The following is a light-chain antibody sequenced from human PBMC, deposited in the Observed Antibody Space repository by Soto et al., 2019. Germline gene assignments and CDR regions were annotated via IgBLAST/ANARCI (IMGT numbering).Light chain of an antibody. CDR1: SSDIGGYKY. Sequence: QSALTQPASVSGSPGQSITIYCTGSSSDIGGYKYVSWYQQHPGKAPKLMIPDVSSRPSGVSDRFSGSKSGNTASLTISGLQAGDEATYYCSSYTTSGTFVVFGGGTKLTVL. CDR2: DVS. J-gene: IGLJ2*01. CDR3: SSYTTSGTFVV. V-gene: IGLV2-14*03.